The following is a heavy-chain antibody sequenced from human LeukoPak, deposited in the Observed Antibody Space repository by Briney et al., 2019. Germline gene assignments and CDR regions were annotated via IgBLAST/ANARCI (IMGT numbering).Heavy chain of an antibody. J-gene: IGHJ4*02. D-gene: IGHD2-2*01. CDR3: ARDHSDCSSTSCSFDY. CDR1: GGSFSGYY. CDR2: IYYSGST. Sequence: SETLSLTCAVYGGSFSGYYWSWIRQPPGKGLEWIGYIYYSGSTYYNPSLKSRVTISVDTSKNQFSLKLSSVTAADTAVYYCARDHSDCSSTSCSFDYWGQGTLVTVSS. V-gene: IGHV4-59*12.